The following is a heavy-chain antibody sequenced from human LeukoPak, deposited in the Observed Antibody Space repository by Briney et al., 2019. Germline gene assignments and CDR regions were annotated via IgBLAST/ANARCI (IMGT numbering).Heavy chain of an antibody. J-gene: IGHJ4*02. Sequence: GASVKVSCKASGGTFSSYAISWVRQAPGQGLEWMGGIIPIFGTANYAQKFQGRVTITTDESTSTAYVELSSLRSEDTAVYYCARGGYSYGLFDYWGQGTLVTVSS. D-gene: IGHD5-18*01. CDR1: GGTFSSYA. CDR2: IIPIFGTA. V-gene: IGHV1-69*05. CDR3: ARGGYSYGLFDY.